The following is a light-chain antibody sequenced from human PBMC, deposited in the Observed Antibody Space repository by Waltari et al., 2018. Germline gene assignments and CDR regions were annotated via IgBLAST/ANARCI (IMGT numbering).Light chain of an antibody. Sequence: DIQVTQSPSSLSASVGDRVTITCRASQGIITYLNWYQQKPGEAPKLLFYAASNLLSGVPSRFSGSGTGTDFTLIISSLQPEDFATYYCQQTHNTPVTFGGGTKVEIK. CDR1: QGIITY. CDR3: QQTHNTPVT. J-gene: IGKJ4*01. V-gene: IGKV1-39*01. CDR2: AAS.